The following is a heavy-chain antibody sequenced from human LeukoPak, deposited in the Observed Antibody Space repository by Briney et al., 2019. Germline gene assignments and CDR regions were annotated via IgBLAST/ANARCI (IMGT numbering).Heavy chain of an antibody. CDR2: IYYSGST. J-gene: IGHJ4*02. Sequence: PSETLSLTCTVSGGSISSYYWSWLRQPPGKGLEWIGYIYYSGSTNCNPSLKSRVTISVDTSKNQFSLKLSSVTAADTAVYYCARHIDSVVGNYFGYWGQGTLVTVSS. D-gene: IGHD6-19*01. CDR1: GGSISSYY. CDR3: ARHIDSVVGNYFGY. V-gene: IGHV4-59*08.